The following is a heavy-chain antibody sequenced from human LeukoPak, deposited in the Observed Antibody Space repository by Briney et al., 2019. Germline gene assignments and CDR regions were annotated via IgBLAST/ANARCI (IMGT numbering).Heavy chain of an antibody. J-gene: IGHJ4*02. CDR3: AREDSSGLDY. V-gene: IGHV3-48*03. CDR1: GFTFSIYE. CDR2: SSSGSTI. D-gene: IGHD6-19*01. Sequence: HPGGSLRLSCAASGFTFSIYEMNWVRQAPGKGLEWVSSSSGSTIYYADSVKGRFTISRDNAKNSLYLQMNSLRAEDTAIYYCAREDSSGLDYWGQGTLVTVSS.